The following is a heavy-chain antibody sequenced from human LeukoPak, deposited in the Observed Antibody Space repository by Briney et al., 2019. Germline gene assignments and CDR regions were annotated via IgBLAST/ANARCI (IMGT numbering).Heavy chain of an antibody. CDR1: GFTFSSYS. CDR3: ANEEGDYTSPHYYYYYMDV. Sequence: GGSLRLSCAASGFTFSSYSMNWVRQAPGKGLEWVSYISSSSSTIYYADSVKGRFTISRDNSKNTLYLQMNSLRAEDTAVYYCANEEGDYTSPHYYYYYMDVWGKGTTVTISS. J-gene: IGHJ6*03. CDR2: ISSSSSTI. V-gene: IGHV3-48*01. D-gene: IGHD4-17*01.